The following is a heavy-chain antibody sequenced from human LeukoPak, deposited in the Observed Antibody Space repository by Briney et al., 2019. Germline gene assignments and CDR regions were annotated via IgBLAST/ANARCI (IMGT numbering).Heavy chain of an antibody. CDR2: MNPNSGNT. CDR3: ARVRHDYGDYSFVY. J-gene: IGHJ4*02. D-gene: IGHD4-17*01. V-gene: IGHV1-8*03. CDR1: GYTFTTYD. Sequence: SVKDSCKPSGYTFTTYDINWVRQATGQGREWMEWMNPNSGNTAYAHKFQGRVSLTRNTSISTAYMELSSMRSEDTAVYYCARVRHDYGDYSFVYWGQGNLVTVSS.